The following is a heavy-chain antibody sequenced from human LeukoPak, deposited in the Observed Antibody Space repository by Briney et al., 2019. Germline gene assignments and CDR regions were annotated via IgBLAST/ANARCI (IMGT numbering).Heavy chain of an antibody. CDR2: INHLRRT. CDR1: SGSFSVYY. V-gene: IGHV4-34*01. D-gene: IGHD6-19*01. Sequence: SEPLSLTCAVSSGSFSVYYWSWIRQPPGKGLEWIGEINHLRRTNYNPSLKSRVIISIDTSKKEVSLEMSSVTAADTAVYYCARGSASGIYPIDYWGQGTLVTVSS. J-gene: IGHJ4*02. CDR3: ARGSASGIYPIDY.